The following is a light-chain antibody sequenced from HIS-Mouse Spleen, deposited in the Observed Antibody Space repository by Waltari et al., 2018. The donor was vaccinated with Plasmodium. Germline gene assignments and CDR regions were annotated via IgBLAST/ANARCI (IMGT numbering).Light chain of an antibody. CDR1: SSDVGGYNY. V-gene: IGLV2-11*01. Sequence: QSALTQPRSVSGSPGQSVTISCTGTSSDVGGYNYVSWYQQHPGKALKLISYDVSKRPAGVPDRFSGSKSGNTASLTISGLQAEDEADYYCCSYTGSYTWVFGGGTKLTVL. CDR3: CSYTGSYTWV. CDR2: DVS. J-gene: IGLJ2*01.